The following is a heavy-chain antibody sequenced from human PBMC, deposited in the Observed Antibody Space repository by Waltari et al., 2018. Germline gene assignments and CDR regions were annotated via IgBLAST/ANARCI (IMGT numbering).Heavy chain of an antibody. D-gene: IGHD1-26*01. V-gene: IGHV1-2*02. Sequence: QVQLVQSGAEVKKPGASVKVSCKASGYTFTGYYIHWVRPAPGQGLEWTGLITPNTDETNSSQHFQGRATVTRDTSISTAYMELSSLMSGDTAVYFCARGLSGSYHTPIGHWGQGTLVTVSS. CDR3: ARGLSGSYHTPIGH. J-gene: IGHJ4*01. CDR1: GYTFTGYY. CDR2: ITPNTDET.